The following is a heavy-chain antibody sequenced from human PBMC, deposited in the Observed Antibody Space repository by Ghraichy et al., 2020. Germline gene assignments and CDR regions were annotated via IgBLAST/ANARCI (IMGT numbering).Heavy chain of an antibody. V-gene: IGHV4-34*01. J-gene: IGHJ4*02. CDR3: ARGRGLPPQRGHYFDY. CDR1: GGSFSGYY. Sequence: SETLSLTCAVYGGSFSGYYWSWIRQPPGKGLEWIGEINHSGSTNYNPSLKSRVTISVDTSKNQFSLKLSSVTAADTAVYYCARGRGLPPQRGHYFDYWGQGTLVTVSS. CDR2: INHSGST. D-gene: IGHD5-24*01.